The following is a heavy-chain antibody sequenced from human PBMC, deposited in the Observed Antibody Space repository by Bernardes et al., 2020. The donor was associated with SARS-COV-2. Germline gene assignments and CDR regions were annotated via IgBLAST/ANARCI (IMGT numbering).Heavy chain of an antibody. D-gene: IGHD6-13*01. Sequence: GGSLRLSCAASGFTFSSYGMHWVRQAPGKGLEWVAVISYDGSNKYYADSVKGRFTISRDNSKNTLYLQMNSLRAEDTAVYYCAKDFPYSSSWYTRLDYYGMDVWGQGTTVTVSS. V-gene: IGHV3-30*18. CDR3: AKDFPYSSSWYTRLDYYGMDV. CDR2: ISYDGSNK. J-gene: IGHJ6*02. CDR1: GFTFSSYG.